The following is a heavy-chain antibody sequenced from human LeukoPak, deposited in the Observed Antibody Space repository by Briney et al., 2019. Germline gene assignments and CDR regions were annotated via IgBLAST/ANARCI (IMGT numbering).Heavy chain of an antibody. Sequence: GGSLRLSCAASGFTFSSYSMNWVRQAPGKGLEWVSSISSSSSYIYYADSVKGRFTISRDNAKNSLYLQMNSLRAEDTALYYCARDRSDYFDYWGQGTLVTVSS. V-gene: IGHV3-21*04. CDR2: ISSSSSYI. J-gene: IGHJ4*02. CDR1: GFTFSSYS. CDR3: ARDRSDYFDY.